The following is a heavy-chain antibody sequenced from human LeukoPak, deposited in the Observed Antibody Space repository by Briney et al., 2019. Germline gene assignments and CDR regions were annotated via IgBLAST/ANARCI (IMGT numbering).Heavy chain of an antibody. V-gene: IGHV3-23*01. CDR2: ISGSGGST. Sequence: PGGSLRLSCAASGFTFSSYAMSWVRQAPGKGLEWVSAISGSGGSTYYADSVKGRFTISRDNSKNTLYLQMNSLRAEDTAVYYCAKEVGTYYYDSSGYSPDYFDYWGQGTLVTVSS. D-gene: IGHD3-22*01. CDR3: AKEVGTYYYDSSGYSPDYFDY. CDR1: GFTFSSYA. J-gene: IGHJ4*02.